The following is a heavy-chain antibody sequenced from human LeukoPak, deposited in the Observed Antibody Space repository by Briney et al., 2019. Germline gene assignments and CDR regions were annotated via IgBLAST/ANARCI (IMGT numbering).Heavy chain of an antibody. D-gene: IGHD3-10*01. J-gene: IGHJ4*02. CDR1: GGSISSSTYY. CDR2: IYYSGST. V-gene: IGHV4-39*01. Sequence: SETLSLTCTVPGGSISSSTYYWGWIRQPPGKGLEWIGSIYYSGSTYYNPSLKSRVTISVDTSKNQFSLKLSSVTAADTAVYYCARIYGSGSQGVYWGQGTLVTVSS. CDR3: ARIYGSGSQGVY.